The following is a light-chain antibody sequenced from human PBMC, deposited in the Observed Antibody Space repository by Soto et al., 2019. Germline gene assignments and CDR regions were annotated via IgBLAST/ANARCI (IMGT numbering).Light chain of an antibody. CDR3: QQYDNLPIFT. Sequence: DIQMTQSPSSLSASVGDRVTITCQASQDISNYFNWYQQRPGEAPKLLIYDASNLETGVPSRFSGSGSGTDFTFTISSLQPEDIATYYCQQYDNLPIFTFGPGTKVDIK. V-gene: IGKV1-33*01. J-gene: IGKJ3*01. CDR1: QDISNY. CDR2: DAS.